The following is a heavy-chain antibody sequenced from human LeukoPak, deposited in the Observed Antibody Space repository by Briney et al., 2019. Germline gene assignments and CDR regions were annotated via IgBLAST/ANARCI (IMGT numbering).Heavy chain of an antibody. CDR1: GGPITTYY. D-gene: IGHD3-22*01. J-gene: IGHJ4*02. CDR2: IHYSGST. CDR3: ARSALDVYHSSGFYST. V-gene: IGHV4-59*08. Sequence: SETLSLTCTVSGGPITTYYWTWFRQPPGKGLEWIGYIHYSGSTNYNPSLKGRVTISADSSKNQISLKLISVTAADTAVFYCARSALDVYHSSGFYSTWGQGTLVTVSS.